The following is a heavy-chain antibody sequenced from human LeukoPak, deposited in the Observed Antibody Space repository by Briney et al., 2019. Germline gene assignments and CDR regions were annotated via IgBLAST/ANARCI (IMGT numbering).Heavy chain of an antibody. Sequence: SETLSLTCTVSGXSISTYYWSWVRQPPGKGLEWIGNIHYSGSTNYNPSLKSRVTISLDTSKNQFSLRLSSVTAADTAVYYCARGGYSYGFDSWGQGTLVTVSS. D-gene: IGHD5-18*01. V-gene: IGHV4-59*01. CDR3: ARGGYSYGFDS. J-gene: IGHJ4*02. CDR2: IHYSGST. CDR1: GXSISTYY.